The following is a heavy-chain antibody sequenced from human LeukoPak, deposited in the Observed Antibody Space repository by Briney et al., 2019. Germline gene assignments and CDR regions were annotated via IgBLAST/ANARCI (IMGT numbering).Heavy chain of an antibody. V-gene: IGHV4-34*01. CDR1: GGSFSGYY. CDR3: ATGIRYFDWLLSGFDY. D-gene: IGHD3-9*01. CDR2: INHSGST. Sequence: SETLSLTCAVYGGSFSGYYWSWIRQPPGKGLEWIGEINHSGSTNFNPSLKSRVTISVDTSKNHFSLKLSSVTAADTAVYYCATGIRYFDWLLSGFDYWGQGTLVTVSS. J-gene: IGHJ4*02.